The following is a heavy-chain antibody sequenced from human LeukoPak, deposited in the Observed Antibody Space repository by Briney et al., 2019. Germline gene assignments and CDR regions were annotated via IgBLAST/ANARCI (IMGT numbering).Heavy chain of an antibody. V-gene: IGHV3-48*04. CDR3: ARDLLAVAAFDY. CDR2: ISSASNTI. J-gene: IGHJ4*02. Sequence: GGSLRLSCAASGFTFNTYSMNWVRQAPGKGLEGVAYISSASNTIYYADSVKGRFTISRDNAKSSLFLQMNTLRAEDTAVYYCARDLLAVAAFDYWGQGTLVTVSS. D-gene: IGHD6-19*01. CDR1: GFTFNTYS.